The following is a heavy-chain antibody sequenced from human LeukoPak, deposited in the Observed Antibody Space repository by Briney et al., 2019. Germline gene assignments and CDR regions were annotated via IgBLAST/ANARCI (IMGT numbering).Heavy chain of an antibody. CDR1: GFTFGRYA. V-gene: IGHV3-30*04. Sequence: GGSLRLSCTASGFTFGRYAMHWLRQAPGKGLEWVAVISYDGSNKYYADSVKGRFTISRDNSKNTLYLQMNSLRAEDTAVYYCARGMTTVTSFDYWGQGTLVTVSS. J-gene: IGHJ4*02. D-gene: IGHD4-17*01. CDR2: ISYDGSNK. CDR3: ARGMTTVTSFDY.